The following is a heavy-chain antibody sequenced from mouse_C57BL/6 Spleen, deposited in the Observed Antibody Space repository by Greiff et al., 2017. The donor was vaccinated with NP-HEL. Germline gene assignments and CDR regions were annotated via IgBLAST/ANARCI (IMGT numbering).Heavy chain of an antibody. V-gene: IGHV1-53*01. D-gene: IGHD3-2*02. CDR3: ARWGTAQVDFDY. CDR2: INPSNGGT. Sequence: QVQLKQPGTELVKPGASVKLSCKASGYTFTSYWMHWVKQRPGQGLEWIGNINPSNGGTNYNEKFKSKATLTVDKSSSTAYMQLSSLTSEDSAVYYCARWGTAQVDFDYWGQGTTLTVSS. CDR1: GYTFTSYW. J-gene: IGHJ2*01.